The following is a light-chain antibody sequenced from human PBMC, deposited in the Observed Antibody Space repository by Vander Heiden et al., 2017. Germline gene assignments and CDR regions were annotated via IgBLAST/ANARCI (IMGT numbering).Light chain of an antibody. J-gene: IGLJ3*02. CDR1: SSNIGSNP. V-gene: IGLV1-44*01. CDR3: AAWDDSLNGHWV. CDR2: SNN. Sequence: RVTISCSGSSSNIGSNPVNWYQQLPGTAPKLLIYSNNQRPSGVPDRFSGSKSGTSASLAISGLQSEDEADYYCAAWDDSLNGHWVFGGGTKLTVL.